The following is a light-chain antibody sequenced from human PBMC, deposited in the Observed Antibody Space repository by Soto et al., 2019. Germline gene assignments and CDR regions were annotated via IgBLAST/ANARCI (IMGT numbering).Light chain of an antibody. Sequence: EVELTQSPVTLSLSPGERATLSCRASQSVGSYLSWYQQKPGQAPRLLIYDTSNRATGIPARFSGSGSGTDFTLTISSLEPEDFAVYYCKQRSNWVTFGGGTRVEIK. CDR3: KQRSNWVT. J-gene: IGKJ4*01. CDR2: DTS. CDR1: QSVGSY. V-gene: IGKV3-11*01.